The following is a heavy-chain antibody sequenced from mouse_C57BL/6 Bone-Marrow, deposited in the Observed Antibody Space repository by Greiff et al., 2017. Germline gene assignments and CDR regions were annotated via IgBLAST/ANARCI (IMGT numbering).Heavy chain of an antibody. CDR3: ARYYGWFAY. V-gene: IGHV2-9-1*01. CDR1: GFSLTSYA. CDR2: IWTGGGT. J-gene: IGHJ3*01. Sequence: VQVVESGPGLVAPSQSLYITCTVSGFSLTSYALSWVRQPPGKGLEGLGVIWTGGGTYYNSSLKSRLSIRKYNSKSQVFLKMNRLQNDDTARYYCARYYGWFAYWGQGTLLTVSA. D-gene: IGHD1-1*01.